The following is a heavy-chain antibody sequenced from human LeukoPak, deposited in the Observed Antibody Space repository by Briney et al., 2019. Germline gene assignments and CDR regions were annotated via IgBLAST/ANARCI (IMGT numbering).Heavy chain of an antibody. CDR1: GGSFSGYY. J-gene: IGHJ6*02. CDR3: ARDRNYYYGMDV. CDR2: INHSGST. Sequence: SETLSLTCAVYGGSFSGYYWSWIRQPPGKGLEWIGEINHSGSTNYNPSLKSRVTISVDTSKNQFSLKLSSVTAADTAVYYCARDRNYYYGMDVWGQGTTVTVSS. V-gene: IGHV4-34*01.